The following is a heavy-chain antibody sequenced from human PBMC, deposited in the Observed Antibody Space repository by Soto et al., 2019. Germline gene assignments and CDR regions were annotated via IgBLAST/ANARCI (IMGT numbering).Heavy chain of an antibody. Sequence: QVQMVESGGGVVQPGKSLRLSCEGTGFTFSRFGMHWVRQAPGKGLEWVADVSFDGSVQYYADFVKGRLTISRDNSKNTVYLQIWCQRAEHTGVYYCTRYHGDSIDGFDHWGQGKVLTVSS. J-gene: IGHJ3*01. CDR3: TRYHGDSIDGFDH. D-gene: IGHD2-21*01. V-gene: IGHV3-30*06. CDR1: GFTFSRFG. CDR2: VSFDGSVQ.